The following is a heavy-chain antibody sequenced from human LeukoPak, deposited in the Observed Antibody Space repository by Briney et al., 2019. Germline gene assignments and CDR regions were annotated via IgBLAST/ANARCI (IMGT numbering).Heavy chain of an antibody. CDR3: AREGRLTTYNWFDP. J-gene: IGHJ5*02. CDR1: GGSISSYY. V-gene: IGHV4-4*07. D-gene: IGHD1-1*01. Sequence: SETLSLTCTVSGGSISSYYWSWLRQPAGKGLEWIGRIYTSGSTNYNPSLKTRVTISVDTSKNQFSPKLSSVTAADTAVYYCAREGRLTTYNWFDPWGQGTLVTVSS. CDR2: IYTSGST.